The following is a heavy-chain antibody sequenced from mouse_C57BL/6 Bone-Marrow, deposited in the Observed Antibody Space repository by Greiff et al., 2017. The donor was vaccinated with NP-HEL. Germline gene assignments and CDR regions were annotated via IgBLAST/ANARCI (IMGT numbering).Heavy chain of an antibody. Sequence: QVQLQQPGAELVRPGTSVTLSCKASGYTFTSYWMHWVKQRPGQGLEWIGVIDPSDSYTNYNQKFKGKATLTVDTSSSTAYMQLSSLTSEDSAVYYCAISSYWYFDVWGTGTTVTVSS. D-gene: IGHD1-1*01. CDR3: AISSYWYFDV. V-gene: IGHV1-59*01. CDR2: IDPSDSYT. J-gene: IGHJ1*03. CDR1: GYTFTSYW.